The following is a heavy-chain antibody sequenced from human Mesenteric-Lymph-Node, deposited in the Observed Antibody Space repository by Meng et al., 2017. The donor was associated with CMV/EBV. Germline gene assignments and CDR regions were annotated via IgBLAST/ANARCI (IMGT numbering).Heavy chain of an antibody. CDR3: ARDWGLGDSRPYYGFN. D-gene: IGHD3-22*01. Sequence: SGLTFSTYAMHWVRQAPGKGLEWVAGVSYDGSNTYYADSVKGRFTISRDNSKNTLYLQMNSLRTEDTAVYYCARDWGLGDSRPYYGFNWGQGTLVTVSS. J-gene: IGHJ4*02. V-gene: IGHV3-30-3*01. CDR2: VSYDGSNT. CDR1: GLTFSTYA.